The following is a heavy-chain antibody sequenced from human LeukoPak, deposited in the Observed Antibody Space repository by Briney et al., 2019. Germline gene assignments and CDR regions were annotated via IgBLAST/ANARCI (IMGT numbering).Heavy chain of an antibody. CDR3: ARGTTSFYHYDGMDV. CDR2: INSDGSST. Sequence: GGSLRLSCAASGFTFSSYWMHWVRQAPGKGLVWVSRINSDGSSTSYADSVKGRFTISRDNAKNTLYLQMNSLRAEDTAVYYCARGTTSFYHYDGMDVWGQGTTVTVSS. D-gene: IGHD1-7*01. CDR1: GFTFSSYW. V-gene: IGHV3-74*01. J-gene: IGHJ6*02.